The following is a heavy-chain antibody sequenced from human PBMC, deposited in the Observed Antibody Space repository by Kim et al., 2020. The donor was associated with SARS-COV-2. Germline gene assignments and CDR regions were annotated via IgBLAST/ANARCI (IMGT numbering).Heavy chain of an antibody. V-gene: IGHV3-15*01. J-gene: IGHJ6*02. CDR3: TTDSLWARATPVTRYYYYYGMDV. CDR1: GFTFSNAW. CDR2: IKSKTDGGTT. D-gene: IGHD3-16*01. Sequence: GGSLRLSCAASGFTFSNAWMSWVRQAPGKGLEWVGRIKSKTDGGTTDYAAPVKGRFTISRDDSKNTLYLQMNSLKTEDTAVYYCTTDSLWARATPVTRYYYYYGMDVWGQGTTVTVSS.